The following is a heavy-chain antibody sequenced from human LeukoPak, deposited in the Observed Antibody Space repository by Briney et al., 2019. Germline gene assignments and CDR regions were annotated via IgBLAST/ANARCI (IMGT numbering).Heavy chain of an antibody. CDR1: GGSISSSSYY. V-gene: IGHV4-39*07. CDR3: ARGITSWGYYYYYMDV. Sequence: SETLSLTCTVSGGSISSSSYYWGWIRQPPGKGLEWIGSIYYSGSTYYNPSLKSRVTISVDTSKNQFSLKLSSVTAADTAVYYCARGITSWGYYYYYMDVWGKGTTVTVSS. D-gene: IGHD3-3*01. J-gene: IGHJ6*03. CDR2: IYYSGST.